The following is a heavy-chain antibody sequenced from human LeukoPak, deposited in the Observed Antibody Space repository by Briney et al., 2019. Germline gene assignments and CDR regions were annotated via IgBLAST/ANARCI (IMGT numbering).Heavy chain of an antibody. J-gene: IGHJ4*02. CDR1: GFTFSSYS. CDR3: ARAFRYYGWGIYLGY. Sequence: GGSLRLSCAASGFTFSSYSMNWVRQAPGKGLEWVSSISSSSSYIYYADSVKGRFTISRDNAKNSLYLQMNSLRAEDTAVYYCARAFRYYGWGIYLGYGGREPLVTFSS. D-gene: IGHD3-10*01. CDR2: ISSSSSYI. V-gene: IGHV3-21*01.